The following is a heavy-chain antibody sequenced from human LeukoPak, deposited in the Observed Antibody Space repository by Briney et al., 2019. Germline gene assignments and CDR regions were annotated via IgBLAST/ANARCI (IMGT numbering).Heavy chain of an antibody. J-gene: IGHJ4*02. Sequence: GGSLRLSCAASGFTFNSIQMTWVRQAPGRGLEWLAYISGGGGERFYADSVKGRFTISRDNAKNSLYLQMNSLRAEDTAVYFCAGWGHSAYNSFPTNFDYWGRGPRVTFSS. V-gene: IGHV3-48*03. CDR1: GFTFNSIQ. CDR2: ISGGGGER. D-gene: IGHD5-24*01. CDR3: AGWGHSAYNSFPTNFDY.